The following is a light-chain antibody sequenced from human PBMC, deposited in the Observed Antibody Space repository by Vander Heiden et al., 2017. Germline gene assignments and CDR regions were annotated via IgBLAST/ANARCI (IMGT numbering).Light chain of an antibody. Sequence: QLVLTQSPSASASLGASVTLTCTLSSGHSSYAIAWHQQQQEKGPRYLMKLNSDGSHSKGDGIPDRFSGSSSGAERYLTISGLQSEDEADYYCQTWGTGIRVFGGGTKLTVL. J-gene: IGLJ3*02. CDR2: LNSDGSH. CDR1: SGHSSYA. CDR3: QTWGTGIRV. V-gene: IGLV4-69*01.